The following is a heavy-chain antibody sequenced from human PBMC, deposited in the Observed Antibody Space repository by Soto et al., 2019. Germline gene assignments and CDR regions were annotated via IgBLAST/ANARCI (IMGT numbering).Heavy chain of an antibody. Sequence: GGSLGLSCAASGVTFNSYRVNWVRQAPGKGLEWVSSISSSSSYIYYADSVKGRFTISRDNAKNSLYLQMNSLRAEDTAVYYCARDQLYSSSWSDYYYYGMDVWGQGTTVTVS. D-gene: IGHD6-13*01. CDR1: GVTFNSYR. V-gene: IGHV3-21*01. CDR2: ISSSSSYI. J-gene: IGHJ6*02. CDR3: ARDQLYSSSWSDYYYYGMDV.